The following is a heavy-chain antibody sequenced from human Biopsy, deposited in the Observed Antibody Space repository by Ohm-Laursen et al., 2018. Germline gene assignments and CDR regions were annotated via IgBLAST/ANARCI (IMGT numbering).Heavy chain of an antibody. CDR1: GDTFTTSA. CDR3: ASGDIGGIGLDV. J-gene: IGHJ6*02. V-gene: IGHV1-69*04. Sequence: SVKVSCKASGDTFTTSAISWVRQVPGQGLDWMGRIIPILGTVDYGQNFQGRVTIRADTSTTFLELTSSRYDDTAVYYCASGDIGGIGLDVWGPGTTVTVSS. D-gene: IGHD3-10*01. CDR2: IIPILGTV.